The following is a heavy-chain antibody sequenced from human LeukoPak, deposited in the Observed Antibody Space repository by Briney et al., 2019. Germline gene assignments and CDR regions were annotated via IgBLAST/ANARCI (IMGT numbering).Heavy chain of an antibody. CDR1: GFTFSSYA. CDR2: ISGSGGST. J-gene: IGHJ4*02. V-gene: IGHV3-23*01. Sequence: GGSLRLSCAASGFTFSSYAMSWVRQAPGKGLEWVSAISGSGGSTYYADSVKGRFTISRDNSKNTLYLQMNSLRAEDTAVYYCAKDSRRRKTYYYDSSGLYYFDYWGQGTLVTVSS. CDR3: AKDSRRRKTYYYDSSGLYYFDY. D-gene: IGHD3-22*01.